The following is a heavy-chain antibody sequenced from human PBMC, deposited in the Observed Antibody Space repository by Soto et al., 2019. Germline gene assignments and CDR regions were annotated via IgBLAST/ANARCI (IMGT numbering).Heavy chain of an antibody. V-gene: IGHV4-59*01. D-gene: IGHD3-9*01. J-gene: IGHJ4*02. CDR3: ARARYYDLLTGYYTFDY. Sequence: TSETLSLTCTVSGGSISSYYWSWIRQPPGKGLEWIGYIYYSGSTNYNPSLKSRVTISVDTSKNQFSLKLSSVTAADTAVYYCARARYYDLLTGYYTFDYWGQGTLVNVSS. CDR1: GGSISSYY. CDR2: IYYSGST.